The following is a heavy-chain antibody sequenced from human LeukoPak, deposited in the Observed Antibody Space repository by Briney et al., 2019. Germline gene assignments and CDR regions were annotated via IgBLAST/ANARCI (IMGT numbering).Heavy chain of an antibody. J-gene: IGHJ4*02. CDR3: ARRTGSGLHFDY. CDR2: INHSGST. CDR1: GGSFSGYY. D-gene: IGHD5-12*01. Sequence: SETLSLTCAVYGGSFSGYYWSWIRQPPGKGLEWIGEINHSGSTNYNPSLKSRVTISVDTSKNQFSLKLSSVTAADTAVYYCARRTGSGLHFDYWGQGTLVTVSS. V-gene: IGHV4-34*01.